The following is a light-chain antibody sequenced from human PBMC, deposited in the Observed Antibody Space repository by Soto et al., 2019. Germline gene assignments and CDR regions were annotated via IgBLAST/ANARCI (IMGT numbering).Light chain of an antibody. J-gene: IGLJ1*01. CDR1: SSDVGGYNY. Sequence: QSVLTQPRSVSGSPGQSVTISCTGTSSDVGGYNYVSWYQQHPGKAPKLMINDVSKRPSGVPDRFSGSKSGNTASLTISGLQAEDEADYYCCSYAGSYTWVFGTGTKVTVL. CDR2: DVS. CDR3: CSYAGSYTWV. V-gene: IGLV2-11*01.